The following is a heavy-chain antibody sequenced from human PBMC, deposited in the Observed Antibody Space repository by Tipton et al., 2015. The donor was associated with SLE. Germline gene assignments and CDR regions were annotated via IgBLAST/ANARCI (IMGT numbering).Heavy chain of an antibody. D-gene: IGHD2-21*01. CDR3: ARESREGTVIQGPHVSFDI. Sequence: TLSLTCTVSGGSISSSSYYWGWIRQPPGKGLEWIGSIYYGGDTFYNPSLKSRVTMSVDTSKNQFSLKLSSVTAADTAVYYCARESREGTVIQGPHVSFDIWGQGTMVTVSS. V-gene: IGHV4-39*07. J-gene: IGHJ3*02. CDR2: IYYGGDT. CDR1: GGSISSSSYY.